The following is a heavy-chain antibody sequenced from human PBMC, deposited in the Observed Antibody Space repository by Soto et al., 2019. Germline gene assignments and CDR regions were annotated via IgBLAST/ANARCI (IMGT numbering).Heavy chain of an antibody. V-gene: IGHV4-61*01. CDR1: GVSVNSGTHY. Sequence: SETLSLTCTVSGVSVNSGTHYWSWIRQPPGKGLEWIGYFFYSGTNYNPSLRSRVTISLDRSKNLFSLELRSLTAADSAVYYCATGVGTTNQVWGQGALVTVSS. CDR2: FFYSGT. J-gene: IGHJ4*02. D-gene: IGHD2-21*02. CDR3: ATGVGTTNQV.